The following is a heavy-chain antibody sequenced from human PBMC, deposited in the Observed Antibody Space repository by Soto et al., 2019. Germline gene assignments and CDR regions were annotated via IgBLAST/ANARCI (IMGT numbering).Heavy chain of an antibody. J-gene: IGHJ6*02. CDR1: GGSFSGYY. CDR2: INHSGST. V-gene: IGHV4-34*01. Sequence: ASETLSLTCAVYGGSFSGYYWSWIRQPPGKGLEWIGEINHSGSTNYNPSLKSRVTISVDTSKNQFSLKLSSVTAADTAVYYCARGEDYYYYGMDVWGQGTTVIVSS. CDR3: ARGEDYYYYGMDV.